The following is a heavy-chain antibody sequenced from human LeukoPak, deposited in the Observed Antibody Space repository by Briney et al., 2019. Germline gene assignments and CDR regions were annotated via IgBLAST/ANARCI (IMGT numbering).Heavy chain of an antibody. J-gene: IGHJ4*02. CDR3: ARARRTYYYDSSGQGPFFDY. V-gene: IGHV1-2*02. Sequence: GASVKVSCKASGYTFTGYYMHWVRQAPGQGLDWMGWINPNSGGTNYAQKFQGRVTMTRDTSISTAYMELSRLRSDDTAVYYCARARRTYYYDSSGQGPFFDYWGQGTLVTVSS. D-gene: IGHD3-22*01. CDR2: INPNSGGT. CDR1: GYTFTGYY.